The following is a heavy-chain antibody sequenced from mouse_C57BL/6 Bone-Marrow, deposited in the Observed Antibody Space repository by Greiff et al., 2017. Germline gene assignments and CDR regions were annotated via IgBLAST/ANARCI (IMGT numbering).Heavy chain of an antibody. CDR3: ARPLYYDYSWFAY. D-gene: IGHD2-4*01. V-gene: IGHV1-9*01. J-gene: IGHJ3*01. CDR2: ILPGSGST. Sequence: VQPQESGAELMKPGASVKLSCKATGYTFTGYWIEWVKQRPGHGLEWIGEILPGSGSTNYNEKFKGKATFTADTSSNTAYMQLSSLTTEDSAIYYCARPLYYDYSWFAYWGQGTLVTVSA. CDR1: GYTFTGYW.